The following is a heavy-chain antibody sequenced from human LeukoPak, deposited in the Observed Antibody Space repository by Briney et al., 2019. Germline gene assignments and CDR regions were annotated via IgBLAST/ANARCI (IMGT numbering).Heavy chain of an antibody. Sequence: TSETLSLTCAVYGGSFSGYYWSWIRQTPEKGLEWIGEIHHYGTTNYNPSLKSRVTILIDTSKIQFSLKLSSGTAEDTAVYYCARDIISSGWGTFSGMDVWGQGTTVTVSS. D-gene: IGHD6-19*01. J-gene: IGHJ6*02. CDR1: GGSFSGYY. CDR2: IHHYGTT. V-gene: IGHV4-34*01. CDR3: ARDIISSGWGTFSGMDV.